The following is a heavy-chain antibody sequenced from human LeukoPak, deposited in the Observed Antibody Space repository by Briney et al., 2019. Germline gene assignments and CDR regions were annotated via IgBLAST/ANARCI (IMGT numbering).Heavy chain of an antibody. CDR2: ISGSGGST. D-gene: IGHD2-15*01. V-gene: IGHV3-23*01. J-gene: IGHJ4*02. Sequence: GGSLRLSCAASGFTFSSYGMSWVRQAPGKGLEWVSAISGSGGSTYYADSVKGRFTISRDNSKNTLYLQMNSLRAEDTAVYYCAKDQYCSGGSCYIYYFDYWGQGTLVTVSS. CDR3: AKDQYCSGGSCYIYYFDY. CDR1: GFTFSSYG.